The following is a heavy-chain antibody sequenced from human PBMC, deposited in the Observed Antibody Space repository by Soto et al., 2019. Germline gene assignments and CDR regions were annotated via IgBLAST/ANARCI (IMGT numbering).Heavy chain of an antibody. CDR1: GFTFSSYD. D-gene: IGHD2-15*01. Sequence: EVQLVESGGGLVQPGGSLRLSCAASGFTFSSYDMHWVRQATGKGLEWVSAIGTAGDTYYPGSVKGRFTISRENAKNSLYLQMNSLRAGDTAVYYCARQGYCSGGSCQYYYYYYMDVWCKGTTVTVSS. V-gene: IGHV3-13*01. CDR3: ARQGYCSGGSCQYYYYYYMDV. J-gene: IGHJ6*03. CDR2: IGTAGDT.